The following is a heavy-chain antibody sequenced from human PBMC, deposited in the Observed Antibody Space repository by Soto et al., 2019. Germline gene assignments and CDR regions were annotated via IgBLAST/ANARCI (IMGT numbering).Heavy chain of an antibody. CDR3: ARSGGGCSSNSRSLGYYYSLDV. CDR1: GYTFSGYY. J-gene: IGHJ6*02. Sequence: QVQLVQSGAEVKKPGASVTVSCKASGYTFSGYYIHWVRQAPGQGLEWMGWINPYSGGTHYAQKFQAWVTMTRDTSIDKVYMEVSRLPSDDTAVYYCARSGGGCSSNSRSLGYYYSLDVWGQGTTVTVSS. CDR2: INPYSGGT. V-gene: IGHV1-2*04. D-gene: IGHD2-2*01.